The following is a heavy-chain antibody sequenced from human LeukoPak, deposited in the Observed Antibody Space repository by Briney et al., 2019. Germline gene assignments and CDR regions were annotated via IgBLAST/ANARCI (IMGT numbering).Heavy chain of an antibody. D-gene: IGHD3-10*01. J-gene: IGHJ5*02. CDR3: ARDQPHYYGSGRRIGEFDP. CDR1: GYTFTSYA. Sequence: ASVKVSCKASGYTFTSYAMNWVRQAPGQGLEWMGWINTNTGNPTYAQGFTGRFVFSLDTSVSTAYLQISSLKAEDTAVYYCARDQPHYYGSGRRIGEFDPWGQGTLVTVSS. CDR2: INTNTGNP. V-gene: IGHV7-4-1*02.